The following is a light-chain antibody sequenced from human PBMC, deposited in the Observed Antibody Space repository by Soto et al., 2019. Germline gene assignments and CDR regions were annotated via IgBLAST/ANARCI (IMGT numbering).Light chain of an antibody. V-gene: IGKV1-5*01. CDR1: QIISSW. Sequence: DIQMTQSPSTLSASVGDRVTITCRASQIISSWLAWYQQKPGKAPKVLIYDASILQGGVPSRFSGSGSGTEFTLTISSLQPDDFATYYCQQYNSYPWTFGQGTKVEIK. CDR2: DAS. CDR3: QQYNSYPWT. J-gene: IGKJ1*01.